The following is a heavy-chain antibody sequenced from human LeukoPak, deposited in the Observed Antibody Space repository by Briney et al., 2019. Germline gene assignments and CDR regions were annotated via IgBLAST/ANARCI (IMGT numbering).Heavy chain of an antibody. Sequence: SETLSLTCTVSGGSISSGSYYWSWIRQPAGKGLEWIGRIYTSGSTNYNPSLKSRVTISVDTSKNQFSLKLSSVIAADTAVYYCARGGDWFDPWGQGTLVTVSS. V-gene: IGHV4-61*02. D-gene: IGHD3-16*01. J-gene: IGHJ5*02. CDR1: GGSISSGSYY. CDR3: ARGGDWFDP. CDR2: IYTSGST.